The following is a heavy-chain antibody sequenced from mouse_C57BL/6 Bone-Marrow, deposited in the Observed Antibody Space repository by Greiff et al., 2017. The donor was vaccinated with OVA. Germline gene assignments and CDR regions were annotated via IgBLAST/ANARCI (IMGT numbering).Heavy chain of an antibody. CDR2: IDPENGDT. V-gene: IGHV14-4*01. CDR3: PTYRY. CDR1: GFNIKDDY. Sequence: EVKLVESGAELVRPGASVKLSCTASGFNIKDDYMHWVKQRPEQGLEWIGWIDPENGDTEYASKFQGKATITADTSSNTAYLPLSSLTSEDTAVYYCPTYRYWGQGTTLTVSS. J-gene: IGHJ2*01.